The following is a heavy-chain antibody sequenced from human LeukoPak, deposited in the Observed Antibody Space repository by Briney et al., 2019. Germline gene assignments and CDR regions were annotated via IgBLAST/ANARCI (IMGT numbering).Heavy chain of an antibody. CDR1: GLSHTTHG. J-gene: IGHJ4*02. D-gene: IGHD5-18*01. V-gene: IGHV3-21*01. Sequence: GGPLRLSCEPSGLSHTTHGMDCVRQAPGKALEWVSYISSSSAYIYYAASVRGRFTISRDNAKNSLYLQMNSLRAEDTAVYYCARELSSSGYYFDSWGQGNLVTVSS. CDR2: ISSSSAYI. CDR3: ARELSSSGYYFDS.